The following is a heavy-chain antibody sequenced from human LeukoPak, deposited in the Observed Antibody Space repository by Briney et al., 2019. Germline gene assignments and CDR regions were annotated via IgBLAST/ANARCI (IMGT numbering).Heavy chain of an antibody. V-gene: IGHV3-72*01. CDR1: GFTFSDHY. Sequence: QPGGSLRLSCAAYGFTFSDHYMDWDRQAPGKGLEWVGRARNKANSYTTEYAASVKGRFTISRDDSKSSLYLQMNSLKTEDMAVYYCARGFCSGGACYSGGHWGQGTLVTVSS. J-gene: IGHJ4*02. CDR2: ARNKANSYTT. D-gene: IGHD2-15*01. CDR3: ARGFCSGGACYSGGH.